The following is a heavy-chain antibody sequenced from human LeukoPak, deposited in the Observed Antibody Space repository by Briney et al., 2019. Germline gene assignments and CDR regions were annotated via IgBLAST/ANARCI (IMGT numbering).Heavy chain of an antibody. V-gene: IGHV4-39*01. J-gene: IGHJ4*02. CDR1: GGSISSSNYY. CDR2: IYYSGST. CDR3: ARPQKEWLLPFDY. D-gene: IGHD3-3*01. Sequence: PSETLSLTCTVSGGSISSSNYYWGWIRQPPGKGLEWIGSIYYSGSTYYNPSLKSRVTISVDTSKNQFSLKLNSVTAADTAVYYCARPQKEWLLPFDYWGQGTLVTVSS.